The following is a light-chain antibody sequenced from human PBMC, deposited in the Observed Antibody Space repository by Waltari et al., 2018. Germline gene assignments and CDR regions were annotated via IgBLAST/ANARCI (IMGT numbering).Light chain of an antibody. Sequence: EIVLTQSPGTLSLSPGERATLSCRTSQSVGRTLAWYQQKPGQAPRLRIYGASIRATGIPDRFSGSGAGTDFSLTISRLETEDFAVYYCQHYVRLPVTFGQGTKVEIK. CDR2: GAS. V-gene: IGKV3-20*01. CDR3: QHYVRLPVT. CDR1: QSVGRT. J-gene: IGKJ1*01.